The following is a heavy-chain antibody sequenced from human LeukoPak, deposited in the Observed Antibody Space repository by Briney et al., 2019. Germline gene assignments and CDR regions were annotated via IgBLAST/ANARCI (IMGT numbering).Heavy chain of an antibody. D-gene: IGHD3-16*02. J-gene: IGHJ5*02. Sequence: ASVKVSCKASGYTFTSYGISWVRQAPEQGLEWMGWISAYNGNTNYAQKFQGRVTMTRDMSTTTDYVELSSLRSEDTAVYYCARDNSVGDIAWWFDPWGQGTLVTVSS. CDR2: ISAYNGNT. V-gene: IGHV1-18*01. CDR3: ARDNSVGDIAWWFDP. CDR1: GYTFTSYG.